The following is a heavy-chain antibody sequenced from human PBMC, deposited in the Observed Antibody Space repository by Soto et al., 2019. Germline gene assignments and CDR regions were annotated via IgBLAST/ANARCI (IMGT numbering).Heavy chain of an antibody. D-gene: IGHD6-6*01. J-gene: IGHJ6*03. CDR3: ARRYSSSSEDYYYMDV. CDR2: IYYSGST. Sequence: SETLSLTCTVSGGSISSSSYYWGWIRQPPGKGLEWIGSIYYSGSTYYNPSLKSRVTISVDTSKNQFSLKLSSVTAADTAVYYCARRYSSSSEDYYYMDVWGKGTTVTVSS. CDR1: GGSISSSSYY. V-gene: IGHV4-39*01.